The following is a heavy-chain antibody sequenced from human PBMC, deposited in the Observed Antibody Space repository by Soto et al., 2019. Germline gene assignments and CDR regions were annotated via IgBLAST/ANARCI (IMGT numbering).Heavy chain of an antibody. CDR3: TRDRSIVVVVAAVDY. D-gene: IGHD2-15*01. Sequence: GGSLRLSCTASGFTFGDYAMSWFRQAPGKGLEWVGFIRSKAYGGTTEYAASVKGRFTISRDDSKSIAYLQMNSLKTEDTAVYYCTRDRSIVVVVAAVDYWGQGTLVTVSS. J-gene: IGHJ4*02. V-gene: IGHV3-49*03. CDR2: IRSKAYGGTT. CDR1: GFTFGDYA.